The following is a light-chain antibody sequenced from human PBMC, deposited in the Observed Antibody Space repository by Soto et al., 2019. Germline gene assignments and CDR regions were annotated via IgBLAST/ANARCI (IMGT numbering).Light chain of an antibody. CDR2: EVS. V-gene: IGLV2-8*01. CDR3: SSYAGSNIL. Sequence: QSALTQPPSASGSPGQSVTISCTGTSSDVGGYNYVSWYQQHPGKAPKLMIYEVSKRPSGVPDRFFASKSGNTASLTVSGLQAEDEADYYCSSYAGSNILFGGGTKLTV. CDR1: SSDVGGYNY. J-gene: IGLJ2*01.